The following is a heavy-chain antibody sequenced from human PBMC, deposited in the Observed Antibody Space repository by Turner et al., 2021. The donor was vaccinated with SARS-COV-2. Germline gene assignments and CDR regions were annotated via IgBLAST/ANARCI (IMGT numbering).Heavy chain of an antibody. CDR1: GFTFSSFG. J-gene: IGHJ4*02. Sequence: EMQLVESGGGLVKPGGSLRLSCAASGFTFSSFGMNWVRQAPGKGLEWVSSISSGSTYIYYADSVKGRFTISRDNAKNSLYLQMNSLRAEDTAVYYCARDYHFDYWGQGTLVTVSS. V-gene: IGHV3-21*01. CDR2: ISSGSTYI. CDR3: ARDYHFDY.